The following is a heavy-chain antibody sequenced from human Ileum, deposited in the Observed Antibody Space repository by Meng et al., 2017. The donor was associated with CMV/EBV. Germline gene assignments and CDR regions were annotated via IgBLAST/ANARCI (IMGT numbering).Heavy chain of an antibody. J-gene: IGHJ4*02. CDR2: ISSSSSYI. V-gene: IGHV3-21*01. D-gene: IGHD3-22*01. Sequence: SGFTFSSYSMNWVRQAPGKGLEWVSSISSSSSYIYYADSVKGRFTISRDNAKNSLYLQMNSLRAEDTAVYYCVQGEDSSGYLYYFDYWGQGTLVTVSS. CDR1: GFTFSSYS. CDR3: VQGEDSSGYLYYFDY.